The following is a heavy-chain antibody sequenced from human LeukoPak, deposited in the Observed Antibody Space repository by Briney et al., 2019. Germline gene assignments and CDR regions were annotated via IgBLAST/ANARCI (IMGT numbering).Heavy chain of an antibody. J-gene: IGHJ4*02. CDR1: GFTVSSNS. V-gene: IGHV3-53*01. CDR3: ARRAGEYSHPYDY. CDR2: IYSGGNT. Sequence: GGSLRLSCTVSGFTVSSNSWSWVRQAPGKGLEWVSFIYSGGNTHYSDSVKGRFTISRDNSKNTLYLQMNSLRAEDTAMYYCARRAGEYSHPYDYWGQGTLVTVS. D-gene: IGHD2-15*01.